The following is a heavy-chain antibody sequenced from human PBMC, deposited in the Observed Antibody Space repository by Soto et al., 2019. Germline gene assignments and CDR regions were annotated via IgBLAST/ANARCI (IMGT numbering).Heavy chain of an antibody. CDR2: IYYSGST. V-gene: IGHV4-39*01. J-gene: IGHJ3*02. CDR1: GGSISISTYY. CDR3: ASPPTASLDAFEI. Sequence: QLQLQESGPGLVNPAETLSLTGTVSGGSISISTYYCGWIRHPPGKGLEWIGSIYYSGSTYYNPYLMSRVTTSVDTSKNQFSLNLNSVTAADTAVYYCASPPTASLDAFEIWGQGTMVNVSS.